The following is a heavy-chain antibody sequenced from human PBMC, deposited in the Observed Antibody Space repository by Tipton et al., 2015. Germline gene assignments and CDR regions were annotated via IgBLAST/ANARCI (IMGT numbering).Heavy chain of an antibody. CDR3: ARAAELGLYCMDV. CDR1: GFTFSSYD. Sequence: QLVQSGGGLVQPGGSLRLSCAASGFTFSSYDMHWVRQATGKGLEWVSAIGTAGDTYYPGSVKGRFTISRENAKNSLYLQMNSLRAEDTAVYYCARAAELGLYCMDVWGQGTTVTVSS. J-gene: IGHJ6*02. D-gene: IGHD2-8*01. CDR2: IGTAGDT. V-gene: IGHV3-13*01.